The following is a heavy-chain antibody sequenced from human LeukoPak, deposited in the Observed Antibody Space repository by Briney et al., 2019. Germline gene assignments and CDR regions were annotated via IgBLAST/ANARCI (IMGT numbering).Heavy chain of an antibody. J-gene: IGHJ4*02. Sequence: GPLRLSCTASGFTFGDYAMSWFRQAPGKGLEWIGSIYNSGSTYYNPSLKSRITISVDTSKNQFSLRLRSVTAADTATYYCARDRLWIEPLDYWGQGTLVIVSS. V-gene: IGHV4-38-2*02. CDR1: GFTFGDYA. CDR3: ARDRLWIEPLDY. D-gene: IGHD5-18*01. CDR2: IYNSGST.